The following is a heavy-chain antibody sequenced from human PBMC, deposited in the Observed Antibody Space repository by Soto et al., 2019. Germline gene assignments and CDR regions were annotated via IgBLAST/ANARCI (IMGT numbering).Heavy chain of an antibody. CDR3: ARVALLRYFDWLPDSRLYGMDV. D-gene: IGHD3-9*01. CDR2: INHSGST. Sequence: PSETLSLTCAVYGGSFSGYYWSWIRQPPGKGLEWIGEINHSGSTNYNPSLKSRVTISVDTSKNQFSLKLSSVTAADTAVYYCARVALLRYFDWLPDSRLYGMDVWGQGITVTVSS. J-gene: IGHJ6*02. CDR1: GGSFSGYY. V-gene: IGHV4-34*01.